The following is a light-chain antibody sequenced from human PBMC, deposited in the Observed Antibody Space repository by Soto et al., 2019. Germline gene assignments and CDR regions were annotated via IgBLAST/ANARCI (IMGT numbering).Light chain of an antibody. J-gene: IGLJ2*01. CDR1: SSNIGAGYD. CDR3: QSYDSSLSAWV. CDR2: GYN. Sequence: QSVLTQPPSVSGAPGQRVTISCTGSSSNIGAGYDVHWYQHLPGTAPKLLVYGYNNRPSGVPDRFSVSKSGTSASLTITGLQTEDEADYYCQSYDSSLSAWVFGGGTQLTVL. V-gene: IGLV1-40*01.